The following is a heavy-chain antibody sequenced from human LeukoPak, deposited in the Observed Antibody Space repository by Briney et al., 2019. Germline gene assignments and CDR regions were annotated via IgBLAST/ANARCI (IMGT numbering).Heavy chain of an antibody. Sequence: SETLSLTCTVSGGSISSGDYYWSWIRQHPGKGLEWIGHIYYSGSTNYNPSLKSRVTISVDTSKNQFSLKLSSVTAADTAVYYCARLYGDYVYFDYWGQGTLVTVSS. J-gene: IGHJ4*02. D-gene: IGHD4-17*01. V-gene: IGHV4-31*03. CDR2: IYYSGST. CDR3: ARLYGDYVYFDY. CDR1: GGSISSGDYY.